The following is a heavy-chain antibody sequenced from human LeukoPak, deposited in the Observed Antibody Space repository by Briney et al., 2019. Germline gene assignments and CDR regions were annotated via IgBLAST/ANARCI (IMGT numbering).Heavy chain of an antibody. J-gene: IGHJ4*02. V-gene: IGHV4-39*07. CDR1: GGSIDSTSYF. CDR3: ASENSGSQGLR. CDR2: IYYTGDA. Sequence: PSETLSLTCSVPGGSIDSTSYFWGWVRQPPGKGLEWIGSIYYTGDAYYNPSLKSRVTISIDTSKNQLSLKLTSVTAADTAVYYCASENSGSQGLRWGQGTLVTVSS. D-gene: IGHD1-26*01.